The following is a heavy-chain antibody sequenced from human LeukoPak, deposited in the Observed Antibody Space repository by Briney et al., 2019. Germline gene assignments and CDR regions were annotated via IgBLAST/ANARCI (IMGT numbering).Heavy chain of an antibody. J-gene: IGHJ3*02. CDR1: GFTFSSYS. CDR2: ISSSSSYI. Sequence: GGSLRLSCAASGFTFSSYSMNWVRQAPGKGLEWVSSISSSSSYIYYADSVKGRFTISRDNAKNSLYLQMNSLRAEDTAVYYCARANSRNDAFDIWGQGTMVTVSS. D-gene: IGHD4-23*01. V-gene: IGHV3-21*01. CDR3: ARANSRNDAFDI.